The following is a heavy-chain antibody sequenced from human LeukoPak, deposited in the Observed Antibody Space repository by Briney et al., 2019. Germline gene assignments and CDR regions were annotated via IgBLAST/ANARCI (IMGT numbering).Heavy chain of an antibody. CDR2: IFYSGST. J-gene: IGHJ3*02. CDR1: GGSISMYY. Sequence: PSETLSLTCTVSGGSISMYYWSWVRQPPGKGLEWIGYIFYSGSTNSNPSLKSRLTISVDTSKNQPSLRLSSVTAADTAVYYCARGGLMVHAHDAFDIWGQGTMVTVSS. D-gene: IGHD2-8*01. V-gene: IGHV4-59*08. CDR3: ARGGLMVHAHDAFDI.